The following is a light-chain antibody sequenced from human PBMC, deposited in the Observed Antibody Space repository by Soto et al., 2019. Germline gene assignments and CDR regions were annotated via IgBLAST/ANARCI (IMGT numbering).Light chain of an antibody. Sequence: QSALTQPASVSGSPGQSITISCTGTSSDVGNYNYVSWYQHHPGKAPKVIIYDVSKRPSGVSNRFSGSKSGNTASLTISGLQAEDETDYYCSSYATSSTYVFGTGTKVTDL. CDR2: DVS. CDR3: SSYATSSTYV. V-gene: IGLV2-14*03. CDR1: SSDVGNYNY. J-gene: IGLJ1*01.